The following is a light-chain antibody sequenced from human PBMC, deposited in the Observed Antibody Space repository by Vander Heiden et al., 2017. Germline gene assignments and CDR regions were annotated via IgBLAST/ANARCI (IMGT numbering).Light chain of an antibody. CDR2: GAA. V-gene: IGKV3-15*01. CDR1: QSISNF. Sequence: LVTQSPSTLSVSPGDRATLSCRTNQSISNFLAWYQQKPGQAPRLLIYGAATRATGIPARLSGSGSATDFTLTISSLQSEDSAVYYCQQYNNWPPLTFGGGTKVEIK. CDR3: QQYNNWPPLT. J-gene: IGKJ4*01.